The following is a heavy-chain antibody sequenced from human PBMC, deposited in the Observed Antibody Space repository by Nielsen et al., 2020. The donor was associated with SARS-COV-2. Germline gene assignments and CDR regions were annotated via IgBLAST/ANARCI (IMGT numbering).Heavy chain of an antibody. Sequence: LRLSCTVSGGSISSSSYYWGWIRQPPGKGLEWIGSIYYSGSTYYNPSLKSRVTISVDTSKNQFSLKLSSVTAADTAVYYCAAYCSGGSCYINWFDPWGQGTLATVSS. CDR1: GGSISSSSYY. CDR3: AAYCSGGSCYINWFDP. V-gene: IGHV4-39*01. J-gene: IGHJ5*02. D-gene: IGHD2-15*01. CDR2: IYYSGST.